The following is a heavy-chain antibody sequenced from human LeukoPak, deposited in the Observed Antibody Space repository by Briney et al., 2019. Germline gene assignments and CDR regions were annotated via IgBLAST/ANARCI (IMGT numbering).Heavy chain of an antibody. CDR3: ARPGEGESY. CDR2: IYYSGST. V-gene: IGHV4-39*01. D-gene: IGHD1-26*01. CDR1: GGSISISTYS. Sequence: SETLSLTCTVSGGSISISTYSWSWIRQPPGKGLEWIGTIYYSGSTYYNPSLKSQVIISVDTSKSQFSPKLSSLTAADTAMYYCARPGEGESYWGQGTLVTVSS. J-gene: IGHJ4*02.